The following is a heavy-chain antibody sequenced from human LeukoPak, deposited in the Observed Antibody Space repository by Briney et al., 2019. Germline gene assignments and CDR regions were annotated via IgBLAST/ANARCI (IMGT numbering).Heavy chain of an antibody. J-gene: IGHJ4*02. CDR1: GGSISSGDYY. V-gene: IGHV4-61*08. CDR2: IYYSGST. D-gene: IGHD6-19*01. Sequence: PSETLSLTCTVSGGSISSGDYYWSWIRQPPGKGLEWIGYIYYSGSTNYNPSLKSRVTISVDTSKNQFSLKLSSVTAADTAVYYCARTLAVAGPEAEYYFDYWGQGTLVTVSS. CDR3: ARTLAVAGPEAEYYFDY.